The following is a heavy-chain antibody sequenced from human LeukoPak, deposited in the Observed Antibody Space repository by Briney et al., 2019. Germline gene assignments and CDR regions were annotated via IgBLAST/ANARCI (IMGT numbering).Heavy chain of an antibody. J-gene: IGHJ4*02. CDR1: GGSIVSYY. Sequence: PSETLSLTCTGSGGSIVSYYWSWIRQPPGKGLEWIGYIYYSGSTNYNPSLKSRVTISVGTSKNQFSLKLTSVTAADTAVYYCARRQTGTSYFDYWGQGTLVTVSS. D-gene: IGHD1-1*01. CDR3: ARRQTGTSYFDY. V-gene: IGHV4-59*08. CDR2: IYYSGST.